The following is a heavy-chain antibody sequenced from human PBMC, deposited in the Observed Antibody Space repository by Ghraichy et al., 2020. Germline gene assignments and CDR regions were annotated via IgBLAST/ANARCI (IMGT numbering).Heavy chain of an antibody. CDR1: GFTFSSYS. D-gene: IGHD6-19*01. J-gene: IGHJ6*02. Sequence: GGSLRLSCAASGFTFSSYSMNWVRQAPGKGLEWVSYISSSSSTIYYADSVKGRFTISRDNAKNSLYLQMNSLRDEDTAVYYCARAGIAVAGTDYYYGMDFWGQGTTVTVSS. V-gene: IGHV3-48*02. CDR3: ARAGIAVAGTDYYYGMDF. CDR2: ISSSSSTI.